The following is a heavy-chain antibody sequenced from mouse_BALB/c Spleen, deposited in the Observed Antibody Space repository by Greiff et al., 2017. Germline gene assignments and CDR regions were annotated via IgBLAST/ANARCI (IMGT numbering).Heavy chain of an antibody. CDR3: ARETMIKGGAMDY. CDR2: IWAGGST. CDR1: GFSLTSYG. V-gene: IGHV2-9*02. Sequence: VKVVESGPGLVAPSQSLSITCTVSGFSLTSYGVHWVRQPPGKGLEWLGVIWAGGSTNYNSALMSRLSISKDNSKSQVFLKMNSLQTDDTAMYYCARETMIKGGAMDYWGQGTSVTVSS. D-gene: IGHD2-4*01. J-gene: IGHJ4*01.